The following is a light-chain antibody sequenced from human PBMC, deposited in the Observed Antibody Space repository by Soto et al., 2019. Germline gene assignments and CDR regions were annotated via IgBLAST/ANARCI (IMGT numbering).Light chain of an antibody. Sequence: QSVLTQPASVSGSPGQSITISCSGTSSDVGGYNYVSWYQQHPGKAPKLMIYEVSNRPSGISNRFSGSKSGNTASLTISGRQAEDEADYYCSSYTSSSTLDVVFGGGTKGTVL. J-gene: IGLJ2*01. CDR3: SSYTSSSTLDVV. CDR1: SSDVGGYNY. V-gene: IGLV2-14*01. CDR2: EVS.